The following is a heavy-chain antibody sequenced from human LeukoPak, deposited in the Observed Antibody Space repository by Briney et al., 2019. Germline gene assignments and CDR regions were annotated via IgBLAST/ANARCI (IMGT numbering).Heavy chain of an antibody. J-gene: IGHJ6*03. D-gene: IGHD5-18*01. Sequence: ASETLSLTCTVSRGSISSSAYSWSWIRQPPGKGLEWIGDIYYSGNTYYNPSLKSLVTMSVDTPKNQFSLKLSSVTAADTAVYYCARESGYSYGPDGYYYYYMDVWGKGTTVTVSS. V-gene: IGHV4-30-4*07. CDR1: RGSISSSAYS. CDR3: ARESGYSYGPDGYYYYYMDV. CDR2: IYYSGNT.